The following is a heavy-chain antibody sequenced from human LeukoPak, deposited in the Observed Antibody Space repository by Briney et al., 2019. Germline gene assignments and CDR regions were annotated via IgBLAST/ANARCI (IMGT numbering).Heavy chain of an antibody. J-gene: IGHJ6*03. CDR3: ARRYCSSTSCLARAYYMDV. D-gene: IGHD2-2*01. Sequence: GASVKVSCKASGYTFTGYYMHWVRQAPGQGLEWMGWISAYNGNTNYAQKLQGRVTMTTDTSTSTAYMELRSLRSDDTAVYYCARRYCSSTSCLARAYYMDVWGKGTTVTVSS. CDR2: ISAYNGNT. V-gene: IGHV1-18*04. CDR1: GYTFTGYY.